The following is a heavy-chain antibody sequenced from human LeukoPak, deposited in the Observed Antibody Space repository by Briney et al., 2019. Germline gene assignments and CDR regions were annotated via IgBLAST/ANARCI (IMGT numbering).Heavy chain of an antibody. CDR2: ISSSGSTI. CDR1: GFTFSSYE. Sequence: GGSLRLSCAASGFTFSSYEMNWVRQAPGKGLEWVSYISSSGSTIYYADSVKGRFTISRDNAKNSLYLQMNSLGAEDTAVYYCARLLGAFDIWGQGTMVTVSS. V-gene: IGHV3-48*03. CDR3: ARLLGAFDI. J-gene: IGHJ3*02. D-gene: IGHD3-16*01.